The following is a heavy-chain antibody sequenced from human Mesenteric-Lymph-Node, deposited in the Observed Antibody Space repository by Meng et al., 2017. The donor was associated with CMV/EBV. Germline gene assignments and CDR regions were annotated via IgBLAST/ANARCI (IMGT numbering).Heavy chain of an antibody. Sequence: GGSLRLSCAASGFTFDEFGMSWVRQAPGKGLEWVSGIDWNGGTTGYGDSVKGRFTISRDNAKNSLYLQMNSLKDEDSAVYYCLVGHYSGAWGHGTLVTVSS. D-gene: IGHD2-8*02. CDR2: IDWNGGTT. CDR1: GFTFDEFG. V-gene: IGHV3-20*04. CDR3: LVGHYSGA. J-gene: IGHJ5*01.